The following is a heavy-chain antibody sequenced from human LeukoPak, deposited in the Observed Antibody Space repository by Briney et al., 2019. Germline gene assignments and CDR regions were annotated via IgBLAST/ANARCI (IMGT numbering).Heavy chain of an antibody. CDR1: GFTFSSYG. J-gene: IGHJ6*02. CDR2: IWYDGSNK. D-gene: IGHD2-2*01. Sequence: GGSLRLSCAASGFTFSSYGMHWVRQAPGKGLEWVAVIWYDGSNKYYADSVKGRFTISRDNSKNTLYLQMNSLRAEDTAVYYCARDRRSLGYCSSTSCAGMDVWGQGTTVTVSS. V-gene: IGHV3-33*01. CDR3: ARDRRSLGYCSSTSCAGMDV.